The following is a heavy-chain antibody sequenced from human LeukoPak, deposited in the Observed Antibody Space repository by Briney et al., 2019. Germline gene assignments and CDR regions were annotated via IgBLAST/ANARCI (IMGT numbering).Heavy chain of an antibody. Sequence: GASVKVSCKASGYTFTSYGIYWVRQAPGQGLEWMGWISGYDGNTNYAQKLQGRVTVTTDTSTSTAYMELRSLTSDDTAVYYCARRPTGDPKFDYWGQGTLVTVYS. CDR3: ARRPTGDPKFDY. V-gene: IGHV1-18*01. D-gene: IGHD7-27*01. CDR1: GYTFTSYG. J-gene: IGHJ4*02. CDR2: ISGYDGNT.